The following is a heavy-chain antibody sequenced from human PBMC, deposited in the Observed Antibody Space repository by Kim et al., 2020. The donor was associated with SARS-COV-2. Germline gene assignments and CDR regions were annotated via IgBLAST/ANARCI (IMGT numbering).Heavy chain of an antibody. CDR1: GGSFRDYS. V-gene: IGHV4-34*01. CDR3: TRGLPGY. CDR2: ISHSGTT. J-gene: IGHJ4*02. Sequence: SETLSLTCAVYGGSFRDYSWNWVRQFPGEGLQWIGQISHSGTTKYNPSHKSRVTISIDTSKSQFSLKMTSMTAADTAVYYCTRGLPGYWGQGSWSPSPQ.